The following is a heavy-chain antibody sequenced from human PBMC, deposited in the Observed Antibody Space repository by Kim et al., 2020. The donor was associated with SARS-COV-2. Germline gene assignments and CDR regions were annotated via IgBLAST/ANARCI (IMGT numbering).Heavy chain of an antibody. J-gene: IGHJ4*02. V-gene: IGHV3-15*01. D-gene: IGHD6-13*01. CDR3: TAANIASSVTSV. Sequence: DYAAPIKGRFTISRDDSKNTLYLQMNSLKSEDAAVYYCTAANIASSVTSVWGQGTLVTVSS.